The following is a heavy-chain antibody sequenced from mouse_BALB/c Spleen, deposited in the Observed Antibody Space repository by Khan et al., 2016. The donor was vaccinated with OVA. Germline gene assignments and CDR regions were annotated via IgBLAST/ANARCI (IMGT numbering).Heavy chain of an antibody. Sequence: QVQLQQSGAELARPGASVKLSCKASGYTFTDYYINWVKQRTGQGLEWMGEISPGSGDTYYNERFKGRATLTADKSSSTAYMQLSRQTSSATAVYFCAIRNYFGYTFAYWGQGTLVTVSA. CDR1: GYTFTDYY. CDR2: ISPGSGDT. CDR3: AIRNYFGYTFAY. D-gene: IGHD1-2*01. J-gene: IGHJ3*01. V-gene: IGHV1-77*01.